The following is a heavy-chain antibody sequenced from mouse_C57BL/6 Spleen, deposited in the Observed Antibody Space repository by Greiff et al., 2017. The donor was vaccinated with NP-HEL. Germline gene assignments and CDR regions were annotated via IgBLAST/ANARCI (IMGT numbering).Heavy chain of an antibody. CDR3: ARTIVTNWYFDV. D-gene: IGHD2-5*01. CDR1: GFTFSDYG. CDR2: ISSGSSTI. J-gene: IGHJ1*03. Sequence: EVKLMESGGGLVKPGGSLKLSCAASGFTFSDYGMHWVRQAPEKGLEWVAYISSGSSTIYYADTVKGRVTISRDNAKNTLFLQMTSLRSEDTAMYYCARTIVTNWYFDVWGTGTTVTVSS. V-gene: IGHV5-17*01.